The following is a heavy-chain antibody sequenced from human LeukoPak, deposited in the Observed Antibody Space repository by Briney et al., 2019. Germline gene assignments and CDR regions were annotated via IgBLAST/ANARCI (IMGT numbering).Heavy chain of an antibody. CDR2: IYYSGST. V-gene: IGHV4-59*01. CDR3: ARSQLMLGYSYGRREYYFDY. J-gene: IGHJ4*02. Sequence: PSETLSLTCTVSGGSISSYYWSWIRQPPGKGLEWIGYIYYSGSTNYNPSLKSRVTISVDTSKNQFSLKLSSVTAADTAVYYCARSQLMLGYSYGRREYYFDYWGQGTLVTVSS. CDR1: GGSISSYY. D-gene: IGHD5-18*01.